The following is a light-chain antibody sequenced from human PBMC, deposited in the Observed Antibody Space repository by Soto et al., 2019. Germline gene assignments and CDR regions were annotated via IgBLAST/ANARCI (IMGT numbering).Light chain of an antibody. Sequence: EILMTQSPATLSVSPGERATLSCRASQSVSSNLAWYQQKPGQAPRLLIYGASTRATGLPARISGSGSGTEFTLTISSLQSEDFAVYYCQRYDNWPRTFGQGTKVDIK. V-gene: IGKV3-15*01. CDR2: GAS. CDR1: QSVSSN. J-gene: IGKJ1*01. CDR3: QRYDNWPRT.